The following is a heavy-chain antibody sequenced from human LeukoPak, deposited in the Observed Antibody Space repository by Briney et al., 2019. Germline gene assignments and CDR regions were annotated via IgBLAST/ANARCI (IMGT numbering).Heavy chain of an antibody. J-gene: IGHJ4*02. CDR1: GYTFTSYD. Sequence: ASVKVSCRASGYTFTSYDINWVRQATGQGLEWMGWMNPNSGNTGYAQKFQGRVTITRNTSISTAYMELSSLRSEDTAVYYCARGLLRYYDFWSGSRFDYWGQGTLVTVSS. CDR3: ARGLLRYYDFWSGSRFDY. CDR2: MNPNSGNT. V-gene: IGHV1-8*03. D-gene: IGHD3-3*01.